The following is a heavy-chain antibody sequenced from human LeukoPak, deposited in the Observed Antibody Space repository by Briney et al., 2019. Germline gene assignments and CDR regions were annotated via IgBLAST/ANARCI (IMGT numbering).Heavy chain of an antibody. D-gene: IGHD2-2*01. J-gene: IGHJ4*02. Sequence: KTSETLSLTCTVSGGSISSYYWSWIRQPPGKGLEWIGYVYYSGSTNYNPSLKSRVTISVDTSKNQFSLKLSSVTAADTAVYYCARQAGPYCSSTTCYLDYWGQGTLVTVSS. CDR2: VYYSGST. CDR3: ARQAGPYCSSTTCYLDY. CDR1: GGSISSYY. V-gene: IGHV4-59*08.